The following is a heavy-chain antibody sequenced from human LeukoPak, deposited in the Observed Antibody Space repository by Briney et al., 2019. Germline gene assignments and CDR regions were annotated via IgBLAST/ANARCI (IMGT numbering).Heavy chain of an antibody. Sequence: GGSLRLTCAASGFTISSYWMSWVRQAPGKGLEWVANIKQDGSEKYYVDSVKGRFTISRDNAKNSLYLQMNSLRAEDTAVYYCGRVGYSSSWYYYYYYYYGMDVWGQGTTVTVSS. CDR2: IKQDGSEK. D-gene: IGHD6-13*01. CDR3: GRVGYSSSWYYYYYYYYGMDV. J-gene: IGHJ6*02. V-gene: IGHV3-7*01. CDR1: GFTISSYW.